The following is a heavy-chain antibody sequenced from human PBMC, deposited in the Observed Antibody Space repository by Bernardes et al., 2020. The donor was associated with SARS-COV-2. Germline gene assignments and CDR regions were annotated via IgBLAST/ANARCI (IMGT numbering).Heavy chain of an antibody. CDR1: GYTFTGYY. CDR2: INPNSGGT. V-gene: IGHV1-2*04. Sequence: ASVKVSCKASGYTFTGYYMHWVRQAPGQGLEWMGWINPNSGGTNYAQKFQGWVTMTRDTSISTAYMELSRLRSDDTAVYYCARGIYDYVWGSYRPLGMDVWGPGTTVTVSS. D-gene: IGHD3-16*02. J-gene: IGHJ6*02. CDR3: ARGIYDYVWGSYRPLGMDV.